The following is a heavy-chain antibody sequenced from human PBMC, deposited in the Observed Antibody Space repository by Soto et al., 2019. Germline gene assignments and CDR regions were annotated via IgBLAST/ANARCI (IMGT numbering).Heavy chain of an antibody. Sequence: EVQLVESGGGLVQPGRSLRLSCTASGFTFDDYAMHWLRQAPGKGLEWVSGISWNSGSRRYAESVKGRFTISRDNAKNCLYLQMNSLRAEDTAVYYCAKDISGYSSGYFAFWGQGILVTVTS. CDR3: AKDISGYSSGYFAF. D-gene: IGHD6-19*01. J-gene: IGHJ4*02. CDR2: ISWNSGSR. V-gene: IGHV3-9*01. CDR1: GFTFDDYA.